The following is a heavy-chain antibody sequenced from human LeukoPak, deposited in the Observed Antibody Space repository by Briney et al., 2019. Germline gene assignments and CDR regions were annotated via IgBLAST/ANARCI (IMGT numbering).Heavy chain of an antibody. D-gene: IGHD4-23*01. J-gene: IGHJ4*02. V-gene: IGHV6-1*01. Sequence: SQTLPLTCAISGDSVSSNRIGWNWLRQSPSRGLEWLGKTYYRSKWYNDYAVSVRSRITINPDTSKNQFSLQLKSMTPEDTAVYYCARHDYGGNSGDYWGQGTLVTVSS. CDR3: ARHDYGGNSGDY. CDR2: TYYRSKWYN. CDR1: GDSVSSNRIG.